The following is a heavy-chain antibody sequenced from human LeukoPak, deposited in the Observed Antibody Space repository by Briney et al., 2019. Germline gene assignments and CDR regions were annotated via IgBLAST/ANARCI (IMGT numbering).Heavy chain of an antibody. Sequence: PGGSLRLSCAASGFTFSSYGMHWVRQAPGKGLEWVAVISYDGSNKYYADSVKGRFTISRDNSKNTLYLQMNSLRAEDTAVYYCAKGITMIVVVTFDAFDIWGQGTMVTVSS. CDR3: AKGITMIVVVTFDAFDI. CDR2: ISYDGSNK. V-gene: IGHV3-30*18. D-gene: IGHD3-22*01. J-gene: IGHJ3*02. CDR1: GFTFSSYG.